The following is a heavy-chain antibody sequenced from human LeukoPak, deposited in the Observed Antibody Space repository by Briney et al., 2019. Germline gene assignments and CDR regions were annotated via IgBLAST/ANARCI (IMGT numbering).Heavy chain of an antibody. D-gene: IGHD5-24*01. CDR3: ARHREGYNVNCYGMDV. Sequence: GESLKISCKGSGYSFASYWIGWVRQMPGKGLEWMGIIYPGDSGTRYSPSFQGQVTISADKSISIAYLQWSSLKATDTAMYYCARHREGYNVNCYGMDVWGQGTTVTVSS. CDR2: IYPGDSGT. J-gene: IGHJ6*02. V-gene: IGHV5-51*01. CDR1: GYSFASYW.